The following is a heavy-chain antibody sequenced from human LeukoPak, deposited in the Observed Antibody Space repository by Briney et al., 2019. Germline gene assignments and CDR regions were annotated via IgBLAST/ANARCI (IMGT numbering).Heavy chain of an antibody. CDR1: GGTFSSYA. J-gene: IGHJ4*02. Sequence: GASVKVSCKASGGTFSSYAISWVRQAPGQGLEWMGGIIPIFGTANYAQKFQGRVTITADESTSTAYMELSSLRSEDTAVYYCARAGTYYYDSSGQNMVYWGQGTLVTVSS. CDR3: ARAGTYYYDSSGQNMVY. D-gene: IGHD3-22*01. CDR2: IIPIFGTA. V-gene: IGHV1-69*13.